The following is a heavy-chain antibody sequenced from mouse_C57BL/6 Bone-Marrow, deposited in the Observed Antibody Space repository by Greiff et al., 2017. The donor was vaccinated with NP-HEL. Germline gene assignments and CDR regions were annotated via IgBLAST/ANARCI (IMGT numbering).Heavy chain of an antibody. CDR1: GYTFTGYW. D-gene: IGHD6-5*01. CDR3: ARYAYHWYFDV. Sequence: QVQLQQSGAELMKPGASVKLSCKATGYTFTGYWIEWVKQRPGHGLEWIGEILPGSGSTNYTAKFKGQSTITADTSSNTAYMQLSSLTTEAAAIYYCARYAYHWYFDVGGTGTTVTVSA. CDR2: ILPGSGST. J-gene: IGHJ1*03. V-gene: IGHV1-9*01.